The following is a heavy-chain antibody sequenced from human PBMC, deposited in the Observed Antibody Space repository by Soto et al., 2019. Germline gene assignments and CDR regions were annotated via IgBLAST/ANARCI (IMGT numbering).Heavy chain of an antibody. CDR3: ARGIDDKASSGMDV. Sequence: GGSLRLSCAASRFTFSSYWMAWVRQAPGKGLEWVANIKQDGSEKLYVDSVKGRFTISRDNAQKSLYLQMNSLRAEDTAVYFCARGIDDKASSGMDVWGQGTTVTVYS. J-gene: IGHJ6*02. CDR2: IKQDGSEK. V-gene: IGHV3-7*01. D-gene: IGHD1-26*01. CDR1: RFTFSSYW.